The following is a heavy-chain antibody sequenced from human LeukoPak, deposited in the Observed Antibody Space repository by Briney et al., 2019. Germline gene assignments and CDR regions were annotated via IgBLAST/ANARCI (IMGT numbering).Heavy chain of an antibody. CDR1: GFTFSSYA. Sequence: PGGSLRLSCAASGFTFSSYAMSWVRQAPGKGLEWVSAISGSGGSTYYADSVKGRFTISRDNSKNTLYLQMNGLRAEDTALYYCIRVTGYGSGSDAYWGQGTLVTVSS. D-gene: IGHD6-19*01. J-gene: IGHJ4*02. CDR2: ISGSGGST. CDR3: IRVTGYGSGSDAY. V-gene: IGHV3-23*01.